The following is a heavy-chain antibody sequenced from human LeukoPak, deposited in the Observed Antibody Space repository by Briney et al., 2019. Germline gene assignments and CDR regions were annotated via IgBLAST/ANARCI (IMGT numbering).Heavy chain of an antibody. V-gene: IGHV3-9*01. CDR1: GFTFDDYA. Sequence: GGSLRLSCAASGFTFDDYAMHWVRQAPGKGLEWVSGISWNSGSIGYADSVKGRFTISRDNAKNSLYLQMNSLRAEDTALYYCAKDIAAAAGYYYGMDVWGQGTTVTVSS. J-gene: IGHJ6*02. CDR2: ISWNSGSI. CDR3: AKDIAAAAGYYYGMDV. D-gene: IGHD6-13*01.